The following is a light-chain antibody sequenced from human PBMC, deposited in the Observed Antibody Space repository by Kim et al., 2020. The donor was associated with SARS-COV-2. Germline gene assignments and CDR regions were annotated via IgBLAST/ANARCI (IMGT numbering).Light chain of an antibody. V-gene: IGLV3-1*01. CDR3: QAWDSCTVV. J-gene: IGLJ2*01. Sequence: SLSPGQTASITCSGDKLGDKYACWYQQKPSQAPVPVIYQDSKRASGIAERFSGATSGNTATLTISGTQAMDEADYYCQAWDSCTVVFGGGTQLTVL. CDR1: KLGDKY. CDR2: QDS.